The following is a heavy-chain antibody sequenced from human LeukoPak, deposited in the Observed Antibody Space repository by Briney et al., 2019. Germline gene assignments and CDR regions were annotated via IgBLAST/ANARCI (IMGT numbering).Heavy chain of an antibody. Sequence: GGSLRLSRAASGFTFSSYATHWVRQAPGKGLEYVSAISSNGGSTYYANSVKGRFTISSDNSKNTLYLQMGSLRAEDMAVYYCARDRILDIWGQGTMVTVSS. J-gene: IGHJ3*02. CDR2: ISSNGGST. CDR3: ARDRILDI. CDR1: GFTFSSYA. V-gene: IGHV3-64*01.